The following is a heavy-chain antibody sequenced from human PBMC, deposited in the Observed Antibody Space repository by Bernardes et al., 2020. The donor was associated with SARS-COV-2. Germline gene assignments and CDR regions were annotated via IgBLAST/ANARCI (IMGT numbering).Heavy chain of an antibody. CDR1: GFTFSSYW. J-gene: IGHJ4*02. D-gene: IGHD5-18*01. Sequence: GGSLRLSCAASGFTFSSYWMSWVRQAPGKGLEWVANIKQDGSEKYYVDSVKGRFTISRDNAKNSLYLQMNSLRAEDTAVYYCAREGIQLSSPQDYWGQGTLVTVSS. V-gene: IGHV3-7*04. CDR3: AREGIQLSSPQDY. CDR2: IKQDGSEK.